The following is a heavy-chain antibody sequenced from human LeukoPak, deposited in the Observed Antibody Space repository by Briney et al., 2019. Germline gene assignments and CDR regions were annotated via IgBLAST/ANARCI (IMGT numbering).Heavy chain of an antibody. V-gene: IGHV5-51*01. CDR2: IYPGDSDT. CDR3: ARLLGPMVARGYFDF. J-gene: IGHJ4*02. Sequence: IYPGDSDTRYSPSFQGQVTISADKSISSAYLQWSSLKASDTAMYYCARLLGPMVARGYFDFWGQGTLVTVSS. D-gene: IGHD2-15*01.